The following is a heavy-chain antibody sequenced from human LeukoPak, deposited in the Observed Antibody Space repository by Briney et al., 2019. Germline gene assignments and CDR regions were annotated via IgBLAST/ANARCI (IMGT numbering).Heavy chain of an antibody. CDR2: IYTSGST. Sequence: SQTLSLTCTVSGGSISSGSYYWSWIRQPAGKGLEWIGRIYTSGSTNYNPSLKSRVTISVDTSKNQFSLKLSSATAADTAVYYCARDLEYCSSTSCASLDAFDIWGQGTMVTVSS. J-gene: IGHJ3*02. D-gene: IGHD2-2*01. CDR1: GGSISSGSYY. V-gene: IGHV4-61*02. CDR3: ARDLEYCSSTSCASLDAFDI.